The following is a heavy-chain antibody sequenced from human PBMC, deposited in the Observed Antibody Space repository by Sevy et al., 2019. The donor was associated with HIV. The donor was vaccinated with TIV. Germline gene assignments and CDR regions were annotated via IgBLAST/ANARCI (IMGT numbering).Heavy chain of an antibody. CDR1: GFTFSGSA. CDR3: SLYYDSSGYYHFDY. D-gene: IGHD3-22*01. CDR2: IRSKANSYAT. J-gene: IGHJ4*02. V-gene: IGHV3-73*01. Sequence: GGSLRLSCAASGFTFSGSAMHWVRQASGNGLEWVGRIRSKANSYATAYAASVKGRFTISRDDSKNTAYLQMNSLKTEDTAVYYCSLYYDSSGYYHFDYWGQGTLVTVSS.